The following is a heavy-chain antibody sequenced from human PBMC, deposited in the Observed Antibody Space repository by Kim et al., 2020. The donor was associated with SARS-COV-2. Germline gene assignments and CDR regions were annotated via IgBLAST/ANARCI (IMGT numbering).Heavy chain of an antibody. CDR2: IYYSGST. V-gene: IGHV4-59*01. CDR3: ARDLRGEWLYRSDGAFDI. J-gene: IGHJ3*02. D-gene: IGHD3-3*01. CDR1: GGSISSYY. Sequence: SETLSLTCTVSGGSISSYYWSWIRQPPGKGLEWIGYIYYSGSTNYNPSLKSRVTISVDTSKNQFSLKLSSVTAADTAVYYCARDLRGEWLYRSDGAFDIWGQGTMVTVSS.